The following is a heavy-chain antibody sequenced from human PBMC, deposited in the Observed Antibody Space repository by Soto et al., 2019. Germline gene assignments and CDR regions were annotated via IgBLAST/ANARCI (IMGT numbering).Heavy chain of an antibody. J-gene: IGHJ6*02. CDR1: GFSFSDYD. V-gene: IGHV3-11*05. CDR2: ISSSSSDT. Sequence: QVPLVESGGGLVKPGGSLSLSCAASGFSFSDYDMTWIRQAAGQGLECLSYISSSSSDTYYADSVKGRFTISRDNVKKSVYLQMNSLRVEDTAVYYCARDGWFGDRKWGLNVWGQGTTVTVSS. CDR3: ARDGWFGDRKWGLNV. D-gene: IGHD3-10*01.